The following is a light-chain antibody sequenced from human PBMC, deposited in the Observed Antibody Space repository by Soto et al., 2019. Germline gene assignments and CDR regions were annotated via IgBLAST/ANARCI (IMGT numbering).Light chain of an antibody. J-gene: IGLJ1*01. CDR2: DVN. CDR1: SRDVGGANY. V-gene: IGLV2-14*03. CDR3: RLYSTSNRSYV. Sequence: QSVLTQPASVSGSPGQSITISCTGTSRDVGGANYVCWYQQHPGKAPKLMIYDVNNRPSGVSNRFSGSKSGNTASLTISGLQSTDAADYYCRLYSTSNRSYVFGSGSKLXVL.